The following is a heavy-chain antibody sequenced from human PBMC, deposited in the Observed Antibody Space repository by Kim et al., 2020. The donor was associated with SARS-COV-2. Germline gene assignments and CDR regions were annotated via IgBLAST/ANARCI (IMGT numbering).Heavy chain of an antibody. CDR3: ARYSSSWYAGLSNWYFDL. J-gene: IGHJ2*01. CDR2: ISWNSGSI. Sequence: GGSLRLSCAASGFTFDDYAMHWVRQAPGEGLEWVSGISWNSGSIGYADSVKGRFTISRDNAKNSLYLQMNSLRAEDTALYYCARYSSSWYAGLSNWYFDLWGRGTLVTVSS. D-gene: IGHD6-13*01. V-gene: IGHV3-9*01. CDR1: GFTFDDYA.